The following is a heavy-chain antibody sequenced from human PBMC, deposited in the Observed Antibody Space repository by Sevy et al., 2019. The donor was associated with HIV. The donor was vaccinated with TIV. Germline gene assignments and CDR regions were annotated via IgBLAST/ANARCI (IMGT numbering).Heavy chain of an antibody. CDR3: AITYYDYVWGSYRPHYFDY. CDR2: TYESGST. J-gene: IGHJ4*02. CDR1: AGSISISSYY. Sequence: SETLSLTCTVSAGSISISSYYWGWIRQPPVNGREWIGSTYESGSTYYNPSVKSRVTISVDTSKNPFSLRLSSVTAADTAVYYCAITYYDYVWGSYRPHYFDYWGQGTLVTVSS. V-gene: IGHV4-39*01. D-gene: IGHD3-16*02.